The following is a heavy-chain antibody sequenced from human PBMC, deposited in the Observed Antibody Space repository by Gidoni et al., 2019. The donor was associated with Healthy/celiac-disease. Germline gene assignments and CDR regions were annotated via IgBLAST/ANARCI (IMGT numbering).Heavy chain of an antibody. J-gene: IGHJ6*02. CDR1: GGTCSSYA. V-gene: IGHV1-69*09. CDR3: ARDKGSSPKGGMDV. D-gene: IGHD6-6*01. CDR2: IIPILGIA. Sequence: QVQLVQSGAEVKKPGSSGKVSCKAAGGTCSSYAISWVRQAPGQGLEWMGRIIPILGIANYAQKFQGRVTITADKSTSTAYMELSSLRSEDTAVYYCARDKGSSPKGGMDVWGQGTTVTVSS.